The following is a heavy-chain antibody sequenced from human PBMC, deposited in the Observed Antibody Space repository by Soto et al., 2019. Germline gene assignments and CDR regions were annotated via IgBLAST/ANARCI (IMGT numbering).Heavy chain of an antibody. D-gene: IGHD3-10*01. CDR1: GGSISSYY. Sequence: SETLSLTCTVSGGSISSYYWSWIRQPPGKGLEWTGYIYYSGSTNYNPSLKSRVTISVDTSKNQFSLKLSSVTAADTAVYYCARVWGGAFDIWGQGTMVTVSS. V-gene: IGHV4-59*01. CDR3: ARVWGGAFDI. J-gene: IGHJ3*02. CDR2: IYYSGST.